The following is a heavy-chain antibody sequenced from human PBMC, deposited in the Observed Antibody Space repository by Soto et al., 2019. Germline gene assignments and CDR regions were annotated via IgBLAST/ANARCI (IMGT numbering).Heavy chain of an antibody. CDR1: GGSISSYY. J-gene: IGHJ4*02. CDR2: IYYSGST. Sequence: QVQLQESGPGLVKPSETLSLTCTVSGGSISSYYWSWIRQPPAKGLEWIGYIYYSGSTNYNPSLKSRVTISVDTSKNQFSLKLSSVTAADTAVYYCGGRGVITDDYFDYWGQGTLVTVSS. D-gene: IGHD3-10*01. CDR3: GGRGVITDDYFDY. V-gene: IGHV4-59*08.